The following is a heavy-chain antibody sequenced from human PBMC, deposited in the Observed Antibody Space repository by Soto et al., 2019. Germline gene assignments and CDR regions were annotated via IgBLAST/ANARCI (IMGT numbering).Heavy chain of an antibody. CDR3: ARQRLLRLKPDFDI. Sequence: PSETLSLTCSVSGGSTSDKSYFWGWVRQSPGRGLEWIGSMYYSGSSYYNPSLKSRVAISVDTSKNQFSLKLRSVTAADTAVYFCARQRLLRLKPDFDIWGQGTLVNVSS. CDR1: GGSTSDKSYF. CDR2: MYYSGSS. D-gene: IGHD2-21*02. V-gene: IGHV4-39*01. J-gene: IGHJ4*02.